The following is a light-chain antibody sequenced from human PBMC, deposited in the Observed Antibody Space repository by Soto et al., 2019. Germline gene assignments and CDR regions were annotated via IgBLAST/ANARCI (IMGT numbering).Light chain of an antibody. CDR2: GAS. J-gene: IGKJ1*01. CDR1: QSVSSN. CDR3: QQHNNWPPVT. V-gene: IGKV3-15*01. Sequence: EIVSTQSPATLSVSPGERATLSCRASQSVSSNLAWYQQKPGQAPRLLIYGASTRATGIPARFSGSGSGTEFTLTISSLQSEDFAVYYCQQHNNWPPVTFGQGTKVDIK.